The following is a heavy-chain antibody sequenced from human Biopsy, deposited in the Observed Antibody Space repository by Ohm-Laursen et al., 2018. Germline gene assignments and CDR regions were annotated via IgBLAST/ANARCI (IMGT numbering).Heavy chain of an antibody. D-gene: IGHD6-19*01. CDR2: ISHTGST. CDR1: NVSFSSFY. CDR3: ARESALAGDFDS. J-gene: IGHJ4*02. V-gene: IGHV4-34*01. Sequence: GTLSLTCAVYNVSFSSFYWSWIRQPPGKGLEWIGEISHTGSTNYNPPLKSRVFMSVDTSRSQFSLKLTSVTAADTAVYYCARESALAGDFDSWGQGTLVTVSS.